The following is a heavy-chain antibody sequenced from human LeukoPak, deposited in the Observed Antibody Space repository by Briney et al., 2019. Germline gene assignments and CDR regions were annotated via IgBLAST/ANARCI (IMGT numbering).Heavy chain of an antibody. J-gene: IGHJ4*02. CDR3: ARVGGNSPTFDY. D-gene: IGHD4-23*01. CDR1: GYTFTGYY. Sequence: ASVKVSCKASGYTFTGYYMHWVRQAPGQGLEWMGRINPNSGGTNYAQKFQGRVTMTRDTSTSTVYMELSSLRSEDTAVYYCARVGGNSPTFDYWGQGTLVTVSS. CDR2: INPNSGGT. V-gene: IGHV1-2*06.